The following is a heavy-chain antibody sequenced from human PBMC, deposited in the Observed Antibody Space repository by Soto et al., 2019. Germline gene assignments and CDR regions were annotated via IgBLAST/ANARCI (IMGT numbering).Heavy chain of an antibody. J-gene: IGHJ4*02. CDR3: AKGVAVVAATRVSN. CDR1: GFTFSSYA. D-gene: IGHD2-15*01. Sequence: GGSLRLSCAASGFTFSSYAMSWVRQAPGKGLEWVSAISVSGGSTYYADSVKGRFTISRDNSKNTLYLQMNSLRAEDTAVYYCAKGVAVVAATRVSNWGQGTLVTVSS. CDR2: ISVSGGST. V-gene: IGHV3-23*01.